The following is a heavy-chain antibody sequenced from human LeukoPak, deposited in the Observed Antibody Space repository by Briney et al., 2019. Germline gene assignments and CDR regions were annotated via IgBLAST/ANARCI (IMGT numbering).Heavy chain of an antibody. D-gene: IGHD6-19*01. CDR1: DGSISNYY. V-gene: IGHV4-59*08. J-gene: IGHJ5*02. CDR2: AYYSGST. Sequence: SETLTLTCSVFDGSISNYYWSWIRQPPGKGLEWIGYAYYSGSTTYNPSLESRVTISVDTSKNQFSLKLTAVTAADTAVYYCARNSAVATSRSWFDPWGQGTLVTVSS. CDR3: ARNSAVATSRSWFDP.